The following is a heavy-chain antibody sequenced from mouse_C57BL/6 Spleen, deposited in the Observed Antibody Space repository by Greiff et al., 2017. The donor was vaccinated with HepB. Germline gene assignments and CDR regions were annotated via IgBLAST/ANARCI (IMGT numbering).Heavy chain of an antibody. V-gene: IGHV3-6*01. CDR1: GYSITSGYY. CDR3: AREGIYYYGSSYLPWYFDV. D-gene: IGHD1-1*01. Sequence: EVKLMESGPGLVKPSQSLSLTCSVTGYSITSGYYWNWIRQFPGNKLEWMGYISYDGSNNYNPSLKNRISITRDTSKNQFFLKLNSVTTEDTATYYCAREGIYYYGSSYLPWYFDVWGTGTTVTVSS. CDR2: ISYDGSN. J-gene: IGHJ1*03.